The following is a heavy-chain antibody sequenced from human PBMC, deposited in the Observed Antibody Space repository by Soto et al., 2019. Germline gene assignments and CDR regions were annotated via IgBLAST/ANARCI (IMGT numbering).Heavy chain of an antibody. V-gene: IGHV4-4*02. D-gene: IGHD3-9*01. CDR1: GGSITSSNG. CDR3: ARWWRFYEILTGPRSYYYGMDV. CDR2: IYHSGST. J-gene: IGHJ6*02. Sequence: SESLSLTCAVLGGSITSSNGWSWVGQPPGKGREWIGEIYHSGSTNYNPSLKSRVTISVDKSKNQFSLKLSSVTAADTAVYYCARWWRFYEILTGPRSYYYGMDVWGQGTTVTVSS.